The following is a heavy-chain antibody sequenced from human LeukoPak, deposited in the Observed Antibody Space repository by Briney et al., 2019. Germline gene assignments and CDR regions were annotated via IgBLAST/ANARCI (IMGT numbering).Heavy chain of an antibody. CDR1: GYTFTSYA. V-gene: IGHV7-4-1*02. D-gene: IGHD5-18*01. J-gene: IGHJ4*02. Sequence: ASVKVSCKASGYTFTSYAMNWVRQAPGQGLEWMGWINTSTGNPTYAQGYTGRFVFSLDTSVSTAYLQISSLKAEDTAVYYCARDGYSYGLPGDYWGQGTLVTVSS. CDR2: INTSTGNP. CDR3: ARDGYSYGLPGDY.